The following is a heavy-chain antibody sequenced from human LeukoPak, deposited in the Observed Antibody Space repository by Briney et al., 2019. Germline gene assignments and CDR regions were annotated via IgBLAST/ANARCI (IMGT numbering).Heavy chain of an antibody. V-gene: IGHV3-53*01. CDR2: IYSDNT. Sequence: GGSLRLSCAASGFTFSTYGMSWVRQAPGKGLEWVSFIYSDNTHYSDSVKGRFTISRDNSKNTLYLQMNSLRAEDTAVYYCARRAGAYSHPYDYWGQGTLVTVSS. CDR3: ARRAGAYSHPYDY. J-gene: IGHJ4*02. D-gene: IGHD4/OR15-4a*01. CDR1: GFTFSTYG.